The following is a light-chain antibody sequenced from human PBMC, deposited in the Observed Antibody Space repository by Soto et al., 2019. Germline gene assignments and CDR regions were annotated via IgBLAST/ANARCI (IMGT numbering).Light chain of an antibody. CDR3: AAWDASLSVGV. V-gene: IGLV1-47*01. CDR2: RND. Sequence: QSALTQPPSASGTPGQRVTISCSGSSSNIGRNYVYWYQQFPGTAPKLLIYRNDKRPSRVPDRFSGSKSGTSASLAISGLRSEDEADYYCAAWDASLSVGVFGGGTKLTVL. J-gene: IGLJ3*02. CDR1: SSNIGRNY.